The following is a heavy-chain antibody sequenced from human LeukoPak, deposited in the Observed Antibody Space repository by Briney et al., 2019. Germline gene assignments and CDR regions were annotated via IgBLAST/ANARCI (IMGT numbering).Heavy chain of an antibody. V-gene: IGHV4-31*03. CDR1: GGSFSSGGYY. CDR2: IYYSGTT. D-gene: IGHD3-22*01. J-gene: IGHJ4*02. Sequence: SGTLSLTCTVSGGSFSSGGYYWGWIRQPPGKGLDWIVHIYYSGTTYYNPSLQSRVTISVDTSENQLSLKLIFATAADTAVYYCACDRSGYTQVDYWGQGTLVTVSS. CDR3: ACDRSGYTQVDY.